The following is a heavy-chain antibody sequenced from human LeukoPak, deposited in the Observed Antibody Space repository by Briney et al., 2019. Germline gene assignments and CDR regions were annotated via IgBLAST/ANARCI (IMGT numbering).Heavy chain of an antibody. D-gene: IGHD1-26*01. CDR1: GYTFTGYY. CDR2: INPNSGGT. J-gene: IGHJ4*02. Sequence: ASVKVSCKASGYTFTGYYMHWVRQAPGQGLEWMGWINPNSGGTNYAQKFQGRVTMTRDTSISTAYMELSRLRSDDTAVYYCARPGRGLRSGSHYSFDYWGQGTLVTVSS. CDR3: ARPGRGLRSGSHYSFDY. V-gene: IGHV1-2*02.